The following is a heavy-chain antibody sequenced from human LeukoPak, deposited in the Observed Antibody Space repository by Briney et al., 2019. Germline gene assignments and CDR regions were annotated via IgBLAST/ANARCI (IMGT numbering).Heavy chain of an antibody. D-gene: IGHD3-3*01. J-gene: IGHJ4*02. CDR2: ISSSSSTI. CDR1: GFTFSSYS. Sequence: GGSLRLSCAASGFTFSSYSMNWVRQAPGKGLEWVSYISSSSSTIYYADSVKGRFTISRDNAKNSLYLQMNSLRAEDTAVYYCARWGNYDFWSGYYRENYFDYWGQGTLVTVSS. V-gene: IGHV3-48*04. CDR3: ARWGNYDFWSGYYRENYFDY.